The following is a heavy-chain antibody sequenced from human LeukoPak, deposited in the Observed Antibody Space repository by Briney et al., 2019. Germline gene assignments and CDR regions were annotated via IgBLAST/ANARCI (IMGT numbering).Heavy chain of an antibody. V-gene: IGHV3-23*01. Sequence: GGSLRLSCAASGFTFSSYAMSWVRQAPGKGLEWVSAISGSGGSTYYADSVKGRFTISRDNSKNTLYLQMNSLRAEDTAVYYCAKFCSGGSCYSYFQHWARAPWSPSPQ. CDR1: GFTFSSYA. D-gene: IGHD2-15*01. CDR3: AKFCSGGSCYSYFQH. J-gene: IGHJ1*01. CDR2: ISGSGGST.